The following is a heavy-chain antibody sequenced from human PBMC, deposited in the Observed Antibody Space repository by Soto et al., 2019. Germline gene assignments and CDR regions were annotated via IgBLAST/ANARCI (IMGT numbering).Heavy chain of an antibody. V-gene: IGHV3-23*01. D-gene: IGHD5-12*01. CDR2: ISGSGGST. Sequence: EVQLLESGGGLVQPGGSLRLSCAASGFTFSSYAMSWVRQAPGKGLEWVSAISGSGGSTYYADSVKGRFTISRDNSKNTLYLQMNSLRAEDTAVYYCAKAAYSGYDYLSGYYYDYMDVWGKGTTVTVSS. CDR3: AKAAYSGYDYLSGYYYDYMDV. J-gene: IGHJ6*03. CDR1: GFTFSSYA.